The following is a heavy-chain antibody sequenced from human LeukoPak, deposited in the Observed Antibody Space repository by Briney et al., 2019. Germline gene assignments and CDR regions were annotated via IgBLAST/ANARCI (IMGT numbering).Heavy chain of an antibody. Sequence: KPSETLSLTCGVSGYSITSGYYWAWIRPPPGKGLEWIGNIYYSGSTYYNPSLKSRVTISVDTSKNQFSLKLSSVTAADTAVYYCARRYSNYFFDYWGQGTLVTVSS. J-gene: IGHJ4*02. V-gene: IGHV4-38-2*01. CDR3: ARRYSNYFFDY. D-gene: IGHD4-11*01. CDR2: IYYSGST. CDR1: GYSITSGYY.